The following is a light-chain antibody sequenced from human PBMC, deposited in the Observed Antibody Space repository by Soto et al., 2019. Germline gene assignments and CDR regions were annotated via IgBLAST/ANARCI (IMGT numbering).Light chain of an antibody. CDR1: SGHSSYI. CDR3: ETWDSNIHWV. CDR2: LEGSRSY. Sequence: QSVLTQSSSASASLGSSVKLTCTLSSGHSSYIIAWHQQQPGKAPRYLMKLEGSRSYNKGSGVPDRFSGSSSGADRYLTISNLQFEDEADYYCETWDSNIHWVFGGGTKLTVL. J-gene: IGLJ3*02. V-gene: IGLV4-60*02.